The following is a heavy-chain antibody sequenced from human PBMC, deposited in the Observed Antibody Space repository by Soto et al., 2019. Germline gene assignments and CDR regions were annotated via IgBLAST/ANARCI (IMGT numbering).Heavy chain of an antibody. J-gene: IGHJ6*02. CDR2: IFPKFGTT. D-gene: IGHD3-16*02. CDR1: GDTDTNYV. V-gene: IGHV1-69*13. Sequence: ASVKVSCKASGDTDTNYVISWVRQAPGQGLEWMGGIFPKFGTTYSAQKLQDRLTITADESTSTVYMQLSSLRLDDTAVYYCEAEMTFGKLSVVWGQGTTVTVCS. CDR3: EAEMTFGKLSVV.